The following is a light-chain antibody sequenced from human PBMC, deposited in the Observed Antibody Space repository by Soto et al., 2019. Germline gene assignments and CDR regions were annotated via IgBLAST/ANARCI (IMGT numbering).Light chain of an antibody. J-gene: IGKJ4*01. Sequence: EIVLTQSPATLSLSPGERATLSCRASQSVRNDLVWYHQKPGQAPRVLIYSASNRATGIPARFSGSGSGTDITLTISSLEPEDFAVYYCQQRTNWPPTFGGGTKVEMK. V-gene: IGKV3-11*01. CDR3: QQRTNWPPT. CDR1: QSVRND. CDR2: SAS.